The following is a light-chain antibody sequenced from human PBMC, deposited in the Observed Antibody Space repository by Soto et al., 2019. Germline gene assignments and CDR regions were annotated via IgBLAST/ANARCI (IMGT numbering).Light chain of an antibody. V-gene: IGLV2-14*03. J-gene: IGLJ2*01. CDR3: SSCTSGSNRV. CDR1: SSDVGGYNY. Sequence: QSALTQPASVSGSPGQTITISCTGTSSDVGGYNYVSWYQQHPGKAPKLIIYAVSYRPSGISNRFSGSKSGNTASLTISGLQAEDEADYYCSSCTSGSNRVFGGGTKLTVL. CDR2: AVS.